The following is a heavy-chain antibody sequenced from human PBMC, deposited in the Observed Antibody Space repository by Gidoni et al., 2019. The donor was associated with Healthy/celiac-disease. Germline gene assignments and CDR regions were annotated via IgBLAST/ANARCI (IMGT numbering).Heavy chain of an antibody. CDR2: INHSGST. V-gene: IGHV4-34*01. CDR3: ARGGDIVVVTAILSYFDY. CDR1: GGSFSGYY. D-gene: IGHD2-21*02. Sequence: QVQLQQWGAGLLKPSETLSLTCAVYGGSFSGYYWSWIRQPPGKGLEWIGEINHSGSTNYNPSLKSRVTISVDTSKNQFSLKLSSVTAADTAVYYCARGGDIVVVTAILSYFDYWGQGTLVTVSS. J-gene: IGHJ4*02.